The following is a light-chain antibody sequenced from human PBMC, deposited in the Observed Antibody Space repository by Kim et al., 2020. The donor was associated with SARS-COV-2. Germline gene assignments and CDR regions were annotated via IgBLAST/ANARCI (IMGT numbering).Light chain of an antibody. CDR1: QSVSSN. V-gene: IGKV3D-15*01. CDR2: AAS. CDR3: QLYNESPPRT. J-gene: IGKJ4*01. Sequence: EIVMTQSPAFLSVSPGEGATLSCWASQSVSSNLAWYQQKPGQSPRLLIFAASSRATDIPARFSGSGSGTHFTLTISSLQSEDSAIYYCQLYNESPPRTLGGGSKGDI.